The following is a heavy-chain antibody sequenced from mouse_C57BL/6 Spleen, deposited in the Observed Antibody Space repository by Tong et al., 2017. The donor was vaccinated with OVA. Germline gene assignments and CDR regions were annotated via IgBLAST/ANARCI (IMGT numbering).Heavy chain of an antibody. Sequence: EVQLVESGGDLVKPGGSLKLSCAASGFTFSSYGMSWVRQTPDKRLEWVATISSGGSYTYYPDSVKGRFTISRDNAKNTLYLQMSRLKSEDTAMYYCASTMVTLLDYWGQGTTLTVSS. D-gene: IGHD2-1*01. CDR2: ISSGGSYT. J-gene: IGHJ2*01. CDR3: ASTMVTLLDY. CDR1: GFTFSSYG. V-gene: IGHV5-6*01.